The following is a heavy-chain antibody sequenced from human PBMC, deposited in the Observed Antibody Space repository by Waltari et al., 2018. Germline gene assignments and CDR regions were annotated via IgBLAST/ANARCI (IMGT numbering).Heavy chain of an antibody. V-gene: IGHV3-7*01. CDR2: INQEGDDS. Sequence: EVQLVESGGGLVRPGGSQRLSCAASTLTFTTYWMTWVRRGPGGGGGWVASINQEGDDSYYWGSVKGRFISSRDNAKKSLYLQMDSLRVEDSAVYYCAGSRDSTPYYYFGMDVWGQGTVLTVS. J-gene: IGHJ6*02. CDR1: TLTFTTYW. CDR3: AGSRDSTPYYYFGMDV. D-gene: IGHD3-22*01.